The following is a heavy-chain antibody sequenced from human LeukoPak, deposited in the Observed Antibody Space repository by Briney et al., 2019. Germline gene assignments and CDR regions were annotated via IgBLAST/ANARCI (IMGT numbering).Heavy chain of an antibody. J-gene: IGHJ4*02. V-gene: IGHV3-30*02. D-gene: IGHD2-15*01. Sequence: GGSLRLSCAASGFTFSNYDMHWARQAPGKGLEWVTFIRSDGSDKYYADSVKGRFTISRDNSRNTLYLQMNSLRPEDTAVYYCGGLAVFDYWGQGTLVTDSS. CDR3: GGLAVFDY. CDR2: IRSDGSDK. CDR1: GFTFSNYD.